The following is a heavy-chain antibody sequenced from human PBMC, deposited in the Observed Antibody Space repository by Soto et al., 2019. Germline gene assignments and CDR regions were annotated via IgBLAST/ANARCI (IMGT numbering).Heavy chain of an antibody. CDR2: ISAHNGNT. D-gene: IGHD1-1*01. Sequence: QVHLVQSGAEVKKPGASVKVSCKGSGYGFTTYGITWVRQAPGQGLEWMAWISAHNGNTNYAQKLQGRVTVTRGTSTRTAYMELRSLRSDDTAVYYCARGRYGDYWGQGALVTVSS. J-gene: IGHJ4*02. CDR1: GYGFTTYG. CDR3: ARGRYGDY. V-gene: IGHV1-18*01.